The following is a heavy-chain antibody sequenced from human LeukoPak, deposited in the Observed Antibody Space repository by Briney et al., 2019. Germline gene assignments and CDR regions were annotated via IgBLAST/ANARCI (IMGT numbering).Heavy chain of an antibody. V-gene: IGHV1-18*01. J-gene: IGHJ4*02. CDR2: ISAYNGNT. CDR1: GYTFTSYG. Sequence: ASVKVSCKASGYTFTSYGISWVRQAPGQGLEWMGWISAYNGNTNYAQKLQGRVTMTTDTSTSTAYMELRSLRSDDTAVYYCARVYCSGGSCRPIDYWGQGTLVTVSS. CDR3: ARVYCSGGSCRPIDY. D-gene: IGHD2-15*01.